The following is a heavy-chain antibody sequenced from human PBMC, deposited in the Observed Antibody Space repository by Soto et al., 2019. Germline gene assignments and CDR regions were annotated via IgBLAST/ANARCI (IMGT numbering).Heavy chain of an antibody. CDR1: SASLSSSTYY. CDR3: ASSSPFHY. V-gene: IGHV4-39*01. D-gene: IGHD6-6*01. CDR2: IYYSGNT. J-gene: IGHJ4*02. Sequence: SETLSLTCSVSSASLSSSTYYWSWIRQPPGRGPEWIGIIYYSGNTYYKPSLKSRVSISIDTSRNQFSLKLTSVTAADTGVYYCASSSPFHYWGPGILVT.